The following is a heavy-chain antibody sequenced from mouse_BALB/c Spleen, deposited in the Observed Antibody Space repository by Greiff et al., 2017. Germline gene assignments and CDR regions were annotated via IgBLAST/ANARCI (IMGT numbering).Heavy chain of an antibody. D-gene: IGHD2-1*01. CDR1: GFTFSSYT. Sequence: EVHLVESGGGLVKPGGSLKLSCAASGFTFSSYTMSWVRQTPEKRLEWVATISSGGSYTYYPDSVKGRFTISRDNAKNTLYLQMSSLKSEDTAMYYCTRADGNYGYFDVWGAGTTVTVSS. V-gene: IGHV5-6-4*01. CDR2: ISSGGSYT. J-gene: IGHJ1*01. CDR3: TRADGNYGYFDV.